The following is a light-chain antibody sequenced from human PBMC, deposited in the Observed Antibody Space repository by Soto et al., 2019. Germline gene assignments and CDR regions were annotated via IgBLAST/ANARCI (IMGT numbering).Light chain of an antibody. Sequence: QSALTQPASVSGSPGQSITISCTGTSSDVGSYNVVSWYQQHPGKAPKLIIYEGSKRPSGVSNRFSGSKSGNTASLTISGLQAEDEADYYCCSYVGSSTFWVFGGGTKLTVL. V-gene: IGLV2-23*03. J-gene: IGLJ3*02. CDR2: EGS. CDR1: SSDVGSYNV. CDR3: CSYVGSSTFWV.